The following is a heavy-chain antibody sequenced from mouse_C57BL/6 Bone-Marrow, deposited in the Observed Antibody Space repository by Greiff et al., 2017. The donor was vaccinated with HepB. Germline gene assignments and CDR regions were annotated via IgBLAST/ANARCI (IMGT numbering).Heavy chain of an antibody. V-gene: IGHV1-85*01. D-gene: IGHD1-1*01. CDR2: IYPRDGST. CDR1: GYTFTSYD. CDR3: AKEVVYDYGSSLAWFAY. Sequence: QVQLQQSGAELARPGASVKLSCKASGYTFTSYDINWVKQRPGQGLEWIGWIYPRDGSTKYHEKFKGKATLTVATSSSTAYIELHSLTSEASAVDFWAKEVVYDYGSSLAWFAYWGQGTLVTVSA. J-gene: IGHJ3*01.